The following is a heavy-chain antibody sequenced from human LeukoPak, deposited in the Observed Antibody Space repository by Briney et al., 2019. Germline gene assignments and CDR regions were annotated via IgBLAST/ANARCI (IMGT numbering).Heavy chain of an antibody. CDR3: AELGITMIGGV. D-gene: IGHD3-10*02. Sequence: GGSLRLSCTASGFTFSSYSLNWVRQAPGKGLEWVSYISSSGSTIYYADSVKGRFTISRDNAKNSLYLQMNSLRAEDTAVCYCAELGITMIGGVWGKGTTVTISS. CDR1: GFTFSSYS. V-gene: IGHV3-48*03. J-gene: IGHJ6*04. CDR2: ISSSGSTI.